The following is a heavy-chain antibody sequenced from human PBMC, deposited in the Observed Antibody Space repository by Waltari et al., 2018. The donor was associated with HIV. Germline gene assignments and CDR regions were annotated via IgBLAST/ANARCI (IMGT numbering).Heavy chain of an antibody. CDR1: GGSICSGNYY. J-gene: IGHJ4*02. CDR3: ARGIDDSTGYMKNGFDY. CDR2: IFGSGGT. V-gene: IGHV4-61*02. Sequence: QVQLQESGPGLVKPSQTLSLTCTVSGGSICSGNYYWRWIRQPAGKGLEWIGRIFGSGGTNYNPSLKSRVTISVDTSKNQFSLRLSSLTAADTAVYFCARGIDDSTGYMKNGFDYWGQGTLVTVSS. D-gene: IGHD3-22*01.